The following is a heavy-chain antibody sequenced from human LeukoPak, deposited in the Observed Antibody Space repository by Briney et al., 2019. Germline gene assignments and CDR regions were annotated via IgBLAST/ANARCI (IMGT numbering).Heavy chain of an antibody. J-gene: IGHJ6*02. D-gene: IGHD5-12*01. Sequence: SETLSLTCTVYGGSFSGFYWTWIRQPPGKGLEWIGYTYYSGSTNYNPSLKSRVTISVDTSKSQFSLNLSSVTAADTAVYYCARDGWLRSRPSGMDVWGQGTTVTVSS. CDR2: TYYSGST. V-gene: IGHV4-59*01. CDR3: ARDGWLRSRPSGMDV. CDR1: GGSFSGFY.